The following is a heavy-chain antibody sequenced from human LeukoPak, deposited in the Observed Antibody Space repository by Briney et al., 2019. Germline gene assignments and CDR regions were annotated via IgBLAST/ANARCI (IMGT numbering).Heavy chain of an antibody. Sequence: SETLSLTCTVSGGSISSYYWSWIRQPPGKGLEWIGYIYYSGSTNYNPSLKSRVTISVDTSKNQFSLKLSSVTAADTAVYYCARRSDIVVVPAAIGLDPWGQGTLVTVSS. CDR2: IYYSGST. CDR1: GGSISSYY. V-gene: IGHV4-59*01. D-gene: IGHD2-2*01. CDR3: ARRSDIVVVPAAIGLDP. J-gene: IGHJ5*02.